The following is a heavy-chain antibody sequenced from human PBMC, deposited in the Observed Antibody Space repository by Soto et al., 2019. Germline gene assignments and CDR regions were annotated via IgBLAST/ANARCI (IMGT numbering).Heavy chain of an antibody. Sequence: ASVKVSCKASGYTFTGYYMHWVRQAPGQGLEWMGWINPNSGGTNYAQKFQGWVTMTRDTSISTAYMELSRLRSDDTAVYYCAREMKVDYGDYKSFDYWGQGTLVTVSS. CDR3: AREMKVDYGDYKSFDY. CDR2: INPNSGGT. V-gene: IGHV1-2*04. J-gene: IGHJ4*02. D-gene: IGHD4-17*01. CDR1: GYTFTGYY.